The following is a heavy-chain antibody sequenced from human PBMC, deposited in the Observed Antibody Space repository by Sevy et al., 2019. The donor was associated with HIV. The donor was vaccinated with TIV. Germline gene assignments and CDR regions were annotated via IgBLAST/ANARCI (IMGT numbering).Heavy chain of an antibody. J-gene: IGHJ4*02. D-gene: IGHD3-22*01. CDR3: ARAQYYYDRSGNYVLPRYYFDY. CDR1: GDSISSGDYY. Sequence: SETLSLTCTVSGDSISSGDYYWSWIRQPPGKGLEWIGYIYYSGSTNYNPSLRSRVTISVDTSKNQFSLKLSSVTAADTAVYYCARAQYYYDRSGNYVLPRYYFDYWGQGALFTVSS. V-gene: IGHV4-30-4*01. CDR2: IYYSGST.